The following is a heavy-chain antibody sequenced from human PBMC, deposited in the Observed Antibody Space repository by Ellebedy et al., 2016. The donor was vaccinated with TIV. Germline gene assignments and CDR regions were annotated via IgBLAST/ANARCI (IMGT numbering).Heavy chain of an antibody. Sequence: GGSLRLSXAASGFTFSSYGIHWVRQAPGKGLEWVALLSYDGNEKFYADSVKGRFTISRDKSKNTVYLQMNSLRTDDTAVYSCARVVTSYGMDIWGQGTTVTVSS. D-gene: IGHD2-21*01. CDR1: GFTFSSYG. CDR3: ARVVTSYGMDI. J-gene: IGHJ6*02. V-gene: IGHV3-30*03. CDR2: LSYDGNEK.